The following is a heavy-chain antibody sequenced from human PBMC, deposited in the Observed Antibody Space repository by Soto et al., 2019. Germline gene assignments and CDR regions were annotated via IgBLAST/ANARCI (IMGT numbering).Heavy chain of an antibody. J-gene: IGHJ6*02. CDR1: GGSFSGYS. CDR3: ASSDDSSGWDYYYGMDV. D-gene: IGHD6-19*01. CDR2: INHIGST. V-gene: IGHV4-34*01. Sequence: SETLSLTCAVYGGSFSGYSWSWIRQPPGKGLEWIGEINHIGSTNYNPYLKSRVTISADPSKNQFSLKLSSVTAAATAGYNCASSDDSSGWDYYYGMDVWGQGTTVTVSS.